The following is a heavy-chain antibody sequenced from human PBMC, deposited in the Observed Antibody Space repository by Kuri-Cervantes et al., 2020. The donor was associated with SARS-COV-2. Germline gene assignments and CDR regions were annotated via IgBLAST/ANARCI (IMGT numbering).Heavy chain of an antibody. CDR2: FDPEDGET. V-gene: IGHV1-24*01. Sequence: ASVKVSCKVSGYTLTDLSMHWVRQAPGKGLEWMGGFDPEDGETIYAQKFQGRVTMTEDTSTDTAYMELSSLRSEDTAVYYCARVVRGRRITMIVAGYNWFDPWGQGTLVTVSS. D-gene: IGHD3-22*01. CDR3: ARVVRGRRITMIVAGYNWFDP. J-gene: IGHJ5*02. CDR1: GYTLTDLS.